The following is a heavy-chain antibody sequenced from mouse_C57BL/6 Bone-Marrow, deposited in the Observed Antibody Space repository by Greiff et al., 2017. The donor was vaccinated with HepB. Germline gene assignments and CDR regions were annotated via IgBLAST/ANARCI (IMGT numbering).Heavy chain of an antibody. J-gene: IGHJ3*01. Sequence: EVMLVESGGDLVKPGGSLKLSCAASGFTFSSYGMSWVRQTPDKRLEWVATISSGGSYTYYPDSLKGRFTISRDTAKNTLYLQMSSLKSEDTAMYYCARQGGFAYWGQGNLVTVSA. CDR3: ARQGGFAY. CDR2: ISSGGSYT. V-gene: IGHV5-6*01. CDR1: GFTFSSYG.